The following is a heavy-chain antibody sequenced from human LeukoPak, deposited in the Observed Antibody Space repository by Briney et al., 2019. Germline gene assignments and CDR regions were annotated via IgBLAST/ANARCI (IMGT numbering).Heavy chain of an antibody. CDR2: IYYSGST. V-gene: IGHV4-39*07. CDR3: ARKGGLRYFDWLSNWFDP. Sequence: SETLSLTCTVSGGSISSNSYYWGWIRQSPGKGLEWIGTIYYSGSTYYNPSLKSRVTISVDTSKNQFSLKLSSVTAADTAVYYCARKGGLRYFDWLSNWFDPWGQGTLVTVSS. D-gene: IGHD3-9*01. CDR1: GGSISSNSYY. J-gene: IGHJ5*02.